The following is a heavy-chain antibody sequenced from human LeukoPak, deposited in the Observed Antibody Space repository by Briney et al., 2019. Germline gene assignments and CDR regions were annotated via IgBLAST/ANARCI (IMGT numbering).Heavy chain of an antibody. CDR2: ISPSGTTI. CDR3: SRDPRLLDY. Sequence: GGSLRLSCAASGFIFSDNYMSWIRQAPGKGLEWISYISPSGTTIYYADSVKGRFTISRDNAKNSLYLQMNSLRAKDTAVYYCSRDPRLLDYWGQGTLVTVSS. J-gene: IGHJ4*02. CDR1: GFIFSDNY. V-gene: IGHV3-11*01.